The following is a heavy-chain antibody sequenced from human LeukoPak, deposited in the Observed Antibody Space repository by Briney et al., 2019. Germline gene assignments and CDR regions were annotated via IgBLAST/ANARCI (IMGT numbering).Heavy chain of an antibody. CDR3: ARARGAAGTHDAFDI. V-gene: IGHV1-2*04. CDR2: INPNSGGT. Sequence: GASVKVSCKASGYTFTGYYMHWVRQAPGQGLEWMGWINPNSGGTNYAQKFQGWVTMARDTSISTAYMELSRLRSDDTAVYYCARARGAAGTHDAFDIWGQGTMVTVSS. J-gene: IGHJ3*02. CDR1: GYTFTGYY. D-gene: IGHD6-13*01.